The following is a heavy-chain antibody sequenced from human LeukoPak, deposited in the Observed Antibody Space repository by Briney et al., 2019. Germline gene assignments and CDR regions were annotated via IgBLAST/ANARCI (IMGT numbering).Heavy chain of an antibody. CDR2: ISAYNGNT. Sequence: ASVKVSCKASGYTFTSYGISWVRQAPGQGLEWMGWISAYNGNTNYAQKLQGRVTVITDTSTSTAYMELRSLRSDDTAVYYCARGRALFRYFDWLSDFDYWGQGTLVTVSS. CDR1: GYTFTSYG. D-gene: IGHD3-9*01. CDR3: ARGRALFRYFDWLSDFDY. J-gene: IGHJ4*02. V-gene: IGHV1-18*01.